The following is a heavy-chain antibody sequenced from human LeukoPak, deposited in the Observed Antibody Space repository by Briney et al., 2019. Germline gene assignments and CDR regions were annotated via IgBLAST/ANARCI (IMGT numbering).Heavy chain of an antibody. CDR3: ARDPYCSSSSCPNGFDT. CDR2: ISSSNSYI. CDR1: GFTFSSYS. Sequence: GGSLRLSCAASGFTFSSYSMNWVRQAPGKGLEWVSSISSSNSYIYYADSVKGRFTTSRDNAKNSVDLLMNSLRDEDTAVYYCARDPYCSSSSCPNGFDTWGQGTMVTVSS. V-gene: IGHV3-21*01. D-gene: IGHD2-15*01. J-gene: IGHJ3*02.